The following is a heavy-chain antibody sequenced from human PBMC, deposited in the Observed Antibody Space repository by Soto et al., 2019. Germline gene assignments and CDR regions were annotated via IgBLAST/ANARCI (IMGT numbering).Heavy chain of an antibody. CDR3: AIPSPHYDQPRYGMDV. V-gene: IGHV1-69*01. J-gene: IGHJ6*02. CDR1: GGTFSSYA. CDR2: IIPIFGTA. Sequence: QVQLVQSGAEVKKPGSSVKVSCKASGGTFSSYAISWVRQAPGQGLEWMGGIIPIFGTANYAQKFQGRVTITADESTSTAYMELSSLRSEDTVVYYCAIPSPHYDQPRYGMDVWGQGTTVTVSS. D-gene: IGHD3-3*01.